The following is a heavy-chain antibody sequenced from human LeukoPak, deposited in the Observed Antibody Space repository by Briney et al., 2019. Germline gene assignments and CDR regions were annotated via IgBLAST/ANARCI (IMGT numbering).Heavy chain of an antibody. Sequence: PGGSLRLSCAASGFTFSNAWMNWVRQAPGKGLEWVGHIKRKSDGRTTDYAAPVKGRFTISRDDSKNTLYLQMNSLKTEDTAVYHCATEYCTSTSCYNYFQDWGQGTLVTVAS. CDR3: ATEYCTSTSCYNYFQD. V-gene: IGHV3-15*01. D-gene: IGHD2-2*02. CDR1: GFTFSNAW. J-gene: IGHJ1*01. CDR2: IKRKSDGRTT.